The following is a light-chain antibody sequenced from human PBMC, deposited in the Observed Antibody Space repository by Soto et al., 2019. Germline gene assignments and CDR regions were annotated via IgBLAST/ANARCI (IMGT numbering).Light chain of an antibody. J-gene: IGLJ2*01. CDR1: SSDIGGYNY. Sequence: QSALTQPASVSGSPGQSITISCTGTSSDIGGYNYVSWYQQHPGKAPKLMIYDVSNRPSGVSNRLSGSKSGNTASLTISGLQAEEEADYYCSSQAVSSTLVFGGGTKLTVL. CDR3: SSQAVSSTLV. V-gene: IGLV2-14*01. CDR2: DVS.